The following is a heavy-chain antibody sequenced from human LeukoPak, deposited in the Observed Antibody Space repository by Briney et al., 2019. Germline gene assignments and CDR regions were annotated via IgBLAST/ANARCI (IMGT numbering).Heavy chain of an antibody. Sequence: GGSLRLSCAASGFTFSSYGMHWVRQAPGKGLEWVAVISYDGSNKYYADSVKGRFTISRDNSKNTLYLQMNSLRAEDTAVYYCARDPNWGSGDYWGQGTLVTVSS. V-gene: IGHV3-30*03. J-gene: IGHJ4*02. CDR3: ARDPNWGSGDY. D-gene: IGHD7-27*01. CDR2: ISYDGSNK. CDR1: GFTFSSYG.